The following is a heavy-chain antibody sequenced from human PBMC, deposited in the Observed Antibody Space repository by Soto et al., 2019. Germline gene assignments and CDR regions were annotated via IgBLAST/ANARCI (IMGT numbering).Heavy chain of an antibody. D-gene: IGHD3-22*01. CDR2: IYYSGST. Sequence: QLQLQESGPGLVKPSETLSLTCTVSGGSISTSSYYWGWIRQPPGKGLEWIGSIYYSGSTYYNPALKSRVTISVDTSKNQFSLKLSSVTAADTAVYYCARDYDSSGDYWGQGTLVTVSS. CDR3: ARDYDSSGDY. J-gene: IGHJ4*02. CDR1: GGSISTSSYY. V-gene: IGHV4-39*01.